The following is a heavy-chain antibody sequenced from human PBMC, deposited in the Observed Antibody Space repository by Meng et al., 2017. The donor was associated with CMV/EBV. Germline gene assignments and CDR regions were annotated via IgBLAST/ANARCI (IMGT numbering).Heavy chain of an antibody. J-gene: IGHJ5*02. CDR1: GGSISSSSYY. Sequence: SETLSLTCTVSGGSISSSSYYWGWIHQPPGKGLEWIGSIYYSGSTYYNPSHKSRVTISVDTSKNQFSLKLSSVTAADTAVYYCARGGYDILTGSPNWFDPWGQGTLVTVSS. CDR3: ARGGYDILTGSPNWFDP. D-gene: IGHD3-9*01. V-gene: IGHV4-39*07. CDR2: IYYSGST.